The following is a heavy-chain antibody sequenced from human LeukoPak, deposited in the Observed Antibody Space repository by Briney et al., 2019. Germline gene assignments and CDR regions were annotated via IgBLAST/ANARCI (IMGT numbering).Heavy chain of an antibody. Sequence: GGSLRLSCAASGFTFSDFYMSWLRQAPGKGLEWVSYISSSGSTIYYADSVKGRFTISRDNAKNSLYLQMNSLRAEDTAVFYCAASLRFPGSFDAWGQGALVTVPP. J-gene: IGHJ5*02. D-gene: IGHD3-16*01. CDR1: GFTFSDFY. CDR2: ISSSGSTI. V-gene: IGHV3-11*01. CDR3: AASLRFPGSFDA.